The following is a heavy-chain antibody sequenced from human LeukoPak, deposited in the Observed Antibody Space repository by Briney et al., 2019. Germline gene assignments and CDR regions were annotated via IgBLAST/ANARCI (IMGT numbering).Heavy chain of an antibody. CDR1: GYTFTSYD. CDR3: ARAFRRAELDY. J-gene: IGHJ4*02. V-gene: IGHV1-69*04. Sequence: ASVKVSCKASGYTFTSYDINWMRQAPGQGLEWMGRIIPILGIANYAQKFQGRVTITADKSTSTAYMELSSLRSEDTAVYYCARAFRRAELDYWGQGTLVTVSS. CDR2: IIPILGIA.